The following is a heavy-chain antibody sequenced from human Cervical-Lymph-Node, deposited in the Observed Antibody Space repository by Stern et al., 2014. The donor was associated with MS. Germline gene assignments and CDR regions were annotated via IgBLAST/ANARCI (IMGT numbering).Heavy chain of an antibody. V-gene: IGHV4-61*02. J-gene: IGHJ3*02. CDR2: FYPSGSN. D-gene: IGHD1-14*01. CDR3: ARDQPSVPHGFDI. CDR1: GGSISSGNYY. Sequence: QLQLQESGPGLVKPSQTLSLTCTVSGGSISSGNYYWNWIRQPAGKGLEWIGRFYPSGSNNYNPSLKSRVTISGDPSTNPFSLSLSSATAADTAVYYCARDQPSVPHGFDIWGQGTVVTVSS.